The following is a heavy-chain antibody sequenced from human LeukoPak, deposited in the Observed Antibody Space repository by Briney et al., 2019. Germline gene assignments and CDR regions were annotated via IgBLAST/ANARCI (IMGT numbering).Heavy chain of an antibody. J-gene: IGHJ3*02. V-gene: IGHV1-69*04. CDR1: GGTFSSYA. D-gene: IGHD5/OR15-5a*01. CDR3: ARARPYSVEQIGGLDI. CDR2: IIPILGIA. Sequence: SVKVSCKASGGTFSSYAIIWVRQAPGQGLEWMGRIIPILGIANYAQKFQGRVTITADKSTSTAYMELSSLRSEDTAVYYCARARPYSVEQIGGLDIWGQGTMVTVSS.